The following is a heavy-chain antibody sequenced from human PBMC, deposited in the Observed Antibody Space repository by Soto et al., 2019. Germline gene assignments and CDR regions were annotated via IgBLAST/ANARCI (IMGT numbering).Heavy chain of an antibody. CDR2: IIPIFGTA. D-gene: IGHD3-10*01. CDR3: ATCSHEAPDSGSDAFDV. J-gene: IGHJ3*01. CDR1: AATFSSCA. V-gene: IGHV1-69*13. Sequence: EALVTVSSKASAATFSSCAITGVRHAPGQGLERMGGIIPIFGTANYAQKFQGRVTITADESTSTAYMGLSSLRSEDTAVYYCATCSHEAPDSGSDAFDVWGRGTMVTV.